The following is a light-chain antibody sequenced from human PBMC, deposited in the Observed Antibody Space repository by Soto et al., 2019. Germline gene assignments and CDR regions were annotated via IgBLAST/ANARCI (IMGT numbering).Light chain of an antibody. CDR1: QSIISW. CDR2: KAS. J-gene: IGKJ4*01. V-gene: IGKV1-5*03. CDR3: QQYNSYPLT. Sequence: DIQITKSPSPLSDSVGDRVTITSRALQSIISWLAWYQKKPGKAPNPLIYKASSLESGVPSRFSGSGSGTEFTLTISSLQPDDFATYYCQQYNSYPLTFGGGTKVEIK.